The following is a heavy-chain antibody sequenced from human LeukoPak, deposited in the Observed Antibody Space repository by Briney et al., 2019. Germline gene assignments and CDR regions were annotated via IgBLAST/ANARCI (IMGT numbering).Heavy chain of an antibody. D-gene: IGHD3-9*01. V-gene: IGHV3-11*01. CDR1: GFTFRDYY. Sequence: GGSLRLSCAASGFTFRDYYMIWIRQAPGKGLEWASYTSSSGGSIYYADSVKGRFTISRDNAKNLLFLQMNSLRAEDTAVYYCARALNDALDIWGRGTTVTVSS. J-gene: IGHJ3*02. CDR3: ARALNDALDI. CDR2: TSSSGGSI.